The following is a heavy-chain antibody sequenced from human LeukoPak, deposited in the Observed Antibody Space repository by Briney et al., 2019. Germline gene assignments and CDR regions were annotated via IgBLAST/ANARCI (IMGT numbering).Heavy chain of an antibody. V-gene: IGHV3-23*01. Sequence: PGGSLRLSCAASGFIFSNYGMTWVRQAPGKGLEWVSIINYSGTDTYYADSVKGRFTISRDNSKNTLYLQMNSLRAADTAVYYCAKNMGRWLVTQTAEYFQNWGRGSLVTVSS. CDR1: GFIFSNYG. CDR3: AKNMGRWLVTQTAEYFQN. J-gene: IGHJ1*01. CDR2: INYSGTDT. D-gene: IGHD6-19*01.